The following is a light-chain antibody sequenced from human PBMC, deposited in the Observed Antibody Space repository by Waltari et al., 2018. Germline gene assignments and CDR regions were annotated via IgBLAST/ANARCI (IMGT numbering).Light chain of an antibody. CDR1: QDINNY. Sequence: DIQMTQSPSSLSASVGDRVTISCRASQDINNYLAWFQQKPGKAPRSLIYGASSLQSGVPSKFSGSGSGTDFTLTINSLQPEDFATYFCQQYYTFPPTFGPGTKVDIK. V-gene: IGKV1-16*02. J-gene: IGKJ3*01. CDR2: GAS. CDR3: QQYYTFPPT.